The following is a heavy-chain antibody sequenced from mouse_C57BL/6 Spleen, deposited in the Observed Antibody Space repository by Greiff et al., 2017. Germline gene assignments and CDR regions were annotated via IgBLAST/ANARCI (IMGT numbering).Heavy chain of an antibody. Sequence: VQLKQSGPELVKPGASVKMSCKASGYTFTDYNMHWVKQSHGKSLEWIGYINPNNGGTSYNQKFKGKATLTVNKSSSTAYMELRSLTSEDSAVYYCAKVSYYYGSSFHWYFDVWGTGTTVTVSS. CDR1: GYTFTDYN. CDR3: AKVSYYYGSSFHWYFDV. V-gene: IGHV1-22*01. CDR2: INPNNGGT. J-gene: IGHJ1*03. D-gene: IGHD1-1*01.